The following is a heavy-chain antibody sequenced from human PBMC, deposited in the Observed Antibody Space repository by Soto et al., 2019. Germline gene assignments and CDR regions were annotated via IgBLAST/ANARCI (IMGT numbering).Heavy chain of an antibody. J-gene: IGHJ6*02. V-gene: IGHV4-30-4*01. CDR2: TQYSGST. CDR1: GASISSDDYY. CDR3: ARCIVVVPAAIRRDYYYYGMDV. D-gene: IGHD2-2*02. Sequence: SETLSLTCTVSGASISSDDYYWTWIRQPPXKGLEWIGNTQYSGSTYYNPSLKSRVTISVDKSKNQFSLKLSSVTAADTAVYYCARCIVVVPAAIRRDYYYYGMDVWGQGSTVTVSS.